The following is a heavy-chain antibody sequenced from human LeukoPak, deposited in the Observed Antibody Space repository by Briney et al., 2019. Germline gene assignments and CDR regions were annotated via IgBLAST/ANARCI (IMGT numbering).Heavy chain of an antibody. Sequence: GGSLRLSCVGSGFTFSRYWLNWVRQAPGKGLEWVANIRHDGSEKYYVDSVKGRFTISRDNAKDSLYLQMNSLRVEDTAVYYCARGGSRQYNFWGQGTLVTVSS. J-gene: IGHJ4*02. CDR2: IRHDGSEK. D-gene: IGHD5-18*01. CDR1: GFTFSRYW. CDR3: ARGGSRQYNF. V-gene: IGHV3-7*01.